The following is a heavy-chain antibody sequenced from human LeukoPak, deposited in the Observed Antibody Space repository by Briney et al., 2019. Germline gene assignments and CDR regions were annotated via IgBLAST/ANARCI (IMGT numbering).Heavy chain of an antibody. Sequence: GGSLRLSCAASGFTFSSYGMHWVRQAPGKGLEWVAFIRYDGSNKYYADSVKGRFTISRDNSKNTLYLQMNSLRAEDTAFYFCARDRKTGSYYPDYWGRGTLVTVSS. V-gene: IGHV3-30*02. CDR2: IRYDGSNK. CDR1: GFTFSSYG. CDR3: ARDRKTGSYYPDY. D-gene: IGHD3-10*01. J-gene: IGHJ4*02.